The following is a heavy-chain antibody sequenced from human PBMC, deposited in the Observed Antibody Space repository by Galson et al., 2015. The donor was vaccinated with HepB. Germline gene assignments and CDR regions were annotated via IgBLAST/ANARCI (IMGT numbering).Heavy chain of an antibody. CDR2: ISSSSSYI. V-gene: IGHV3-21*01. D-gene: IGHD6-19*01. CDR3: ARDQGIAVAGTNWFDP. Sequence: SLRLSCAASGFTFSSYSMNWVRQAPGKGLEWVSSISSSSSYIYYADSVKGRFTISRDNAKNSLYLQMNSLRAEDTAVYYCARDQGIAVAGTNWFDPWGQGTLVTVSS. J-gene: IGHJ5*02. CDR1: GFTFSSYS.